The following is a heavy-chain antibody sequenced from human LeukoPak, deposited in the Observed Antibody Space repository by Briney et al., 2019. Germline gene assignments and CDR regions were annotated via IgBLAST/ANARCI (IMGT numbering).Heavy chain of an antibody. CDR3: ARRAVTGAFDI. V-gene: IGHV4-34*01. Sequence: SETLSLTCAFYGESFSVYYWSCSRHPPWKGLECIGEINHMGITNYNPSLKSRVTISVDQSKNQFSLKLSSVTAAETAVYYCARRAVTGAFDIWGQGTMVTVSS. CDR1: GESFSVYY. J-gene: IGHJ3*02. CDR2: INHMGIT. D-gene: IGHD2-21*02.